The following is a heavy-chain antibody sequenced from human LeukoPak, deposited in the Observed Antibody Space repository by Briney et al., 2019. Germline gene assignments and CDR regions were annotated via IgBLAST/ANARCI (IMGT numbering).Heavy chain of an antibody. J-gene: IGHJ5*02. D-gene: IGHD2-15*01. Sequence: SETLSLTCSVSGGSISSGTYYWNWIRQPAGKGLEWIGRIYSSGSTNYNPSLKSRVTISLDTSKNQFSLKLSSVTAADTAVYYCARDGLLSGWFDPWGQGTLVTVSS. V-gene: IGHV4-61*02. CDR2: IYSSGST. CDR3: ARDGLLSGWFDP. CDR1: GGSISSGTYY.